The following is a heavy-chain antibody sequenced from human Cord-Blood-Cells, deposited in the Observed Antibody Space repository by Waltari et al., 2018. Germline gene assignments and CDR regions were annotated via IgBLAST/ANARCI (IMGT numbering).Heavy chain of an antibody. CDR3: ARHTSNSSWYWYFDL. CDR2: IYYSWST. CDR1: GRSISSSSYY. J-gene: IGHJ2*01. Sequence: QLQLQESGPGLVKPSETLSLTRTVSGRSISSSSYYWGWIRHPPGKGLEWIGSIYYSWSTYYNPSLKSRVTISVDTSKNQFSLKLSSVTAADTAVYYCARHTSNSSWYWYFDLWGRGTLVTVSS. V-gene: IGHV4-39*01. D-gene: IGHD6-13*01.